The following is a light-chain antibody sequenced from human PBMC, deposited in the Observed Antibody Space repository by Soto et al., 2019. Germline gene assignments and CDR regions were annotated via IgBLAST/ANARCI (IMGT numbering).Light chain of an antibody. CDR3: QPYNSDSRT. CDR2: KAS. CDR1: QSISTY. J-gene: IGKJ1*01. Sequence: DFRMRQSPSTLSASVGDRVTITCRASQSISTYLAWYRHKPGEAPKLLIYKASTLERGVPSRFSGSGSGTDFTLTISSLQPDDFATYYCQPYNSDSRTFGQGTKVDI. V-gene: IGKV1-5*03.